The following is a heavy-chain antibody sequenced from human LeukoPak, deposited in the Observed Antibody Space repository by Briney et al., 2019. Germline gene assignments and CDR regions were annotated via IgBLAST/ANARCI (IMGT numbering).Heavy chain of an antibody. J-gene: IGHJ4*02. CDR2: IYYTGST. CDR1: GGSIGTYY. CDR3: ASGGDGDYVTDDY. Sequence: KPSETLSLTCSVSGGSIGTYYWTWIRQPPGKGLEWIGYIYYTGSTNYNPSLKSRVTISVDTSKNQFSLKLSSVTAADTAVYYCASGGDGDYVTDDYWGQGTLVTVSS. D-gene: IGHD4-17*01. V-gene: IGHV4-59*12.